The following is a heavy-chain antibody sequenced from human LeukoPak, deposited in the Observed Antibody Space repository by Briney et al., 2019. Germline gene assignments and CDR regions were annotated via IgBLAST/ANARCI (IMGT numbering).Heavy chain of an antibody. Sequence: TGGSLRLSCETSGFTFSSYWMTWVRQAPGKGLEWVANIKEDGGEAYYVGSVKGRFTVSRDNAKNSLYLQMNSLRAEDTAVYYCARANSLLPFYYDSSGCFDYWGQGTLVTVSS. CDR2: IKEDGGEA. V-gene: IGHV3-7*01. J-gene: IGHJ4*02. D-gene: IGHD3-22*01. CDR1: GFTFSSYW. CDR3: ARANSLLPFYYDSSGCFDY.